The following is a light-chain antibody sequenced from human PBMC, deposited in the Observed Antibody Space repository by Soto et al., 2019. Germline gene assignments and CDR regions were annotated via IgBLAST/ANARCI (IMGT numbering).Light chain of an antibody. CDR1: QGIRND. V-gene: IGKV1-17*01. J-gene: IGKJ1*01. CDR3: LQHNNYPRT. Sequence: DVQMTQSPSSLSASVGDRVTITCRSSQGIRNDLNWYQHKPGKAPKRLIYAASSLQSGVPSRFSGSGSGTEFTLTISRLQPEEFATYYCLQHNNYPRTFGQGTKVEIK. CDR2: AAS.